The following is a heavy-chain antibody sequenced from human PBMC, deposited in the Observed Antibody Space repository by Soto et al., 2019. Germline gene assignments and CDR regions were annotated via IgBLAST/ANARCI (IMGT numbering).Heavy chain of an antibody. CDR3: ARRRRYDFNWFDP. CDR2: IYYSGST. J-gene: IGHJ5*02. V-gene: IGHV4-39*01. CDR1: GGSISSSSYY. D-gene: IGHD3-3*01. Sequence: SETLSLTCTVSGGSISSSSYYWGWIRQPPGKGLEWIGSIYYSGSTYYNPSLKSRVTISVDTSKNQFSLKLSSVTAADTAVYYCARRRRYDFNWFDPCGQRTLVTVSS.